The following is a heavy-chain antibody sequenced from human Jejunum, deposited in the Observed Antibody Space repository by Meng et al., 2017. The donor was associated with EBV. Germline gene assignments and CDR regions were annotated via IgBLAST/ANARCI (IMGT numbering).Heavy chain of an antibody. Sequence: EVALVGSGGGLVTAGESLRLACAASVLTLTNSHRTWVRQAPGKGLEWVGRIKRTTDGGTTDYAAPVKGRFTISRDDSKNTLYLQMNSLKTEDTAVYYCTDVGGDMIWGQGILVTVSS. CDR2: IKRTTDGGTT. J-gene: IGHJ4*02. V-gene: IGHV3-15*01. CDR1: VLTLTNSH. D-gene: IGHD3-16*01. CDR3: TDVGGDMI.